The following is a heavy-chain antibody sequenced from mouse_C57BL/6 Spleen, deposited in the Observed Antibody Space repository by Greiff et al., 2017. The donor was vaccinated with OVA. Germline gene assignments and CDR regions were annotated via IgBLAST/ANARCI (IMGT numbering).Heavy chain of an antibody. CDR2: INPNNGGT. J-gene: IGHJ4*01. Sequence: LKQSGPELVKPGASVKIPCKASGYTFTDYNMDWVKQSHGKSLEWIGDINPNNGGTIYNQKFKGKATLTVDKSSSTAYMELRSLTSEDTAVYYCARSHSGYYAMDYWGQGTSVTVSS. CDR1: GYTFTDYN. CDR3: ARSHSGYYAMDY. D-gene: IGHD3-1*01. V-gene: IGHV1-18*01.